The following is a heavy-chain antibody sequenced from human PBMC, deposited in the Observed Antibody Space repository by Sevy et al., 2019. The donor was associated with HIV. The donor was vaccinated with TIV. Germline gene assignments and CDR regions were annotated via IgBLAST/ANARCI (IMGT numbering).Heavy chain of an antibody. Sequence: SETLSLTCTVSGGSTSTYYWNWIRQPPGKGLEWIGYISDSGFSNDNPSLRSRVTISIDTSKNQFSLRLTSVSAADTAVYHCARGGGRTDWGMDVWGPGTTVTVSS. CDR3: ARGGGRTDWGMDV. J-gene: IGHJ6*02. V-gene: IGHV4-59*01. CDR1: GGSTSTYY. CDR2: ISDSGFS. D-gene: IGHD1-1*01.